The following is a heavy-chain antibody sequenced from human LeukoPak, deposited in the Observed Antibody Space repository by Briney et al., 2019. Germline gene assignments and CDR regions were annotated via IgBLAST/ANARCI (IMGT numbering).Heavy chain of an antibody. Sequence: GGSLRLSCAASGFTFSSYGMHWVRQAPGKGLEGVAVIWYDGSNKYYADSVKGRFTISRDNSKNTLYLQMNSLRAEDTAVYYCARYRGGYSSSSPYYYYGMDVWGQGTTVTVSS. CDR3: ARYRGGYSSSSPYYYYGMDV. V-gene: IGHV3-33*01. CDR2: IWYDGSNK. D-gene: IGHD6-6*01. CDR1: GFTFSSYG. J-gene: IGHJ6*02.